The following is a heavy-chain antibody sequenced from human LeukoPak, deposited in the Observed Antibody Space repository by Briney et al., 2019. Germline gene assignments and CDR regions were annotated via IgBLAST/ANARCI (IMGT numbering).Heavy chain of an antibody. CDR3: TRARGYSYGYLDY. CDR2: IRSKAYGGTT. V-gene: IGHV3-49*04. Sequence: GRSLRLSCTASGFTFGDYAMSWVRQAPGKGLEWVGFIRSKAYGGTTEYAASVKGRFTISRDDSKSIAYLQMYSLKTEDTAVYYCTRARGYSYGYLDYWGQGTLVTVSS. D-gene: IGHD5-18*01. CDR1: GFTFGDYA. J-gene: IGHJ4*02.